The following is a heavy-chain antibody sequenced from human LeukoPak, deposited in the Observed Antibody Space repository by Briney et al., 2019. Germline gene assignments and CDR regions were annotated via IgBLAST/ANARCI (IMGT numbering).Heavy chain of an antibody. Sequence: GGSLRLSCAASGFTFSSYAMHWVRQAPGKGLEYVSAISSNGGSTYYANSVKGRFTISRDNSKNTLYLQMGSLRAEDMAVYYCARGPGYSSGYYYYGMDVWGQGTTVTVSS. J-gene: IGHJ6*02. CDR2: ISSNGGST. CDR3: ARGPGYSSGYYYYGMDV. D-gene: IGHD6-19*01. CDR1: GFTFSSYA. V-gene: IGHV3-64*01.